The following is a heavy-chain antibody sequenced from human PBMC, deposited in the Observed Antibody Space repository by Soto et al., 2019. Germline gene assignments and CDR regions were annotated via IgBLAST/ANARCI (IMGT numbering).Heavy chain of an antibody. Sequence: ASVKVSCKASGYTFTSYYMHWVRQAPGQGLEWMGIINPSGGSTSYAQKFQGRVTMTRDTSTSTVYMELSSLRSEDTAVYYCARPEYSSLGVYGAFDYGGKGTLVPVCS. V-gene: IGHV1-46*01. D-gene: IGHD6-6*01. CDR1: GYTFTSYY. CDR2: INPSGGST. J-gene: IGHJ4*02. CDR3: ARPEYSSLGVYGAFDY.